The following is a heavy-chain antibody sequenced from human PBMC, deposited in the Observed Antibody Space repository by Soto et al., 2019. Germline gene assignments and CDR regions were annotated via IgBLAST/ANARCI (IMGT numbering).Heavy chain of an antibody. V-gene: IGHV1-3*01. CDR3: ARGRLRFLEWLASYPDY. J-gene: IGHJ4*02. CDR2: INAGNGNT. D-gene: IGHD3-3*01. Sequence: GASVKVSCKASGYTFTSYAMHWVRQAPGKRLEWMGWINAGNGNTKYSQKFQGRVTITRDTSASTAYMELSSLRSEDTAVYYCARGRLRFLEWLASYPDYWGQGTLVTVSS. CDR1: GYTFTSYA.